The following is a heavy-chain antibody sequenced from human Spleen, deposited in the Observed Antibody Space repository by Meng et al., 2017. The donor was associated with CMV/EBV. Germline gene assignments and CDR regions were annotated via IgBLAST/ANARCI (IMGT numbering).Heavy chain of an antibody. V-gene: IGHV4-34*01. J-gene: IGHJ3*02. CDR1: NGPFSGYY. CDR3: ARGRGYWGDGAFDI. D-gene: IGHD2-21*02. Sequence: SETLSLTCAVYNGPFSGYYWTWIRQPPGKGLEWIGEIDHSGSTNYNPSLKSRVTTSVDMSKNQFSLKLSSVTAADTAVYYCARGRGYWGDGAFDIWGQGTMVTVSS. CDR2: IDHSGST.